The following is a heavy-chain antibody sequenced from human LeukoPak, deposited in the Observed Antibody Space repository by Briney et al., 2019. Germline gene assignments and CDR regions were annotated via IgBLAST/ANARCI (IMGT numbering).Heavy chain of an antibody. CDR2: IKQDGSEK. J-gene: IGHJ4*02. CDR3: ARDYTRGYYDSSGYSDY. V-gene: IGHV3-7*01. CDR1: GFTFSSYW. D-gene: IGHD3-22*01. Sequence: GGSLRLSCAASGFTFSSYWMSWVRQAPGKGLEWVANIKQDGSEKYYVDSVKGRFTISRDNAKNSLYLQMNSLRAEDTAVYYCARDYTRGYYDSSGYSDYWGQGTLVTVSS.